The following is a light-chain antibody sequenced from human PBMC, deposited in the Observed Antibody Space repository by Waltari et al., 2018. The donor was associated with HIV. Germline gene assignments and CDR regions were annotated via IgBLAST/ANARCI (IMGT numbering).Light chain of an antibody. CDR2: EVS. Sequence: DIVMTQTPLSLSVTHGQPASISCKSSQSLLHSDGKTYLYWYLQRPGQPPQPLMYEVSTRFAGVPDRFSGSGSGTDFTLRISRVEAEDVGVYYCMQTVQLSWTFGQGTKVQIK. V-gene: IGKV2D-29*01. CDR3: MQTVQLSWT. J-gene: IGKJ1*01. CDR1: QSLLHSDGKTY.